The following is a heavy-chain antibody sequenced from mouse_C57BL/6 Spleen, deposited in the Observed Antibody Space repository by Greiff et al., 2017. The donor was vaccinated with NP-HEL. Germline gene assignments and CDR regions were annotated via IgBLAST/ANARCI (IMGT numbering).Heavy chain of an antibody. CDR1: GFTFSDYY. D-gene: IGHD1-1*01. CDR3: ARGYYYGSSYVYWYFDV. Sequence: EVKLVESGGGLVQPGGSLKLSCAASGFTFSDYYMYWVRQTPEKRLEWVAYISNGGGSTYYPDTVKGRFTISRDNAKNTLYLQMSRLKSEDTAMYYCARGYYYGSSYVYWYFDVWGTGTTVTVSS. V-gene: IGHV5-12*01. J-gene: IGHJ1*03. CDR2: ISNGGGST.